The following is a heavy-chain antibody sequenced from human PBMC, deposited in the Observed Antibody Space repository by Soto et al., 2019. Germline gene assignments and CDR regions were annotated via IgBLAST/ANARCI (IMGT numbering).Heavy chain of an antibody. CDR3: ARAPSYGGRTDFDY. V-gene: IGHV4-30-4*01. Sequence: QVQLQESGPGLVKPSQTLSLTCTVSGGSISSGDYYWSWIRQPPGKGLAWIGYIYYSGSTYYNPSLKSRVTISVDTSKNQFSRKLSSVTAADTAVYYCARAPSYGGRTDFDYWGQGTLVTVSS. D-gene: IGHD4-17*01. CDR2: IYYSGST. CDR1: GGSISSGDYY. J-gene: IGHJ4*02.